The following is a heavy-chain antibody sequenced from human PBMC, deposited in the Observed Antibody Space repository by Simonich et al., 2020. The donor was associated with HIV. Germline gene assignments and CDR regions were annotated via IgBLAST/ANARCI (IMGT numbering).Heavy chain of an antibody. D-gene: IGHD3-3*01. CDR1: GFNFNTYA. Sequence: GGGVVQPGRSLRLSCGASGFNFNTYAMHWVRQAPGKCLQWGAVISYDVRLIYYVDSGKGRYTISRDNSNNTLYLLMNSLRAEDTAMYYCARDNGPLLRFSEGVHYMDVWGKGTTVTVSS. V-gene: IGHV3-30*07. CDR3: ARDNGPLLRFSEGVHYMDV. CDR2: ISYDVRLI. J-gene: IGHJ6*03.